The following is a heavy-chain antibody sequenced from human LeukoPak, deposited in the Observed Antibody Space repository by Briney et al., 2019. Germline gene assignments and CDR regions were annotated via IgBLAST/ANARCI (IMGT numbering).Heavy chain of an antibody. CDR2: ISYDGSNK. CDR1: GFTFSSYA. J-gene: IGHJ4*02. Sequence: GGSLRLSCAASGFTFSSYAMHWVRQAPGKGLEWVAVISYDGSNKYYADSVKGRFTISRDNSKNTLYLQMNSLRAEDTAVYYCARDHYNDSSGYYRPFDYWGQGTLVTVSS. D-gene: IGHD3-22*01. CDR3: ARDHYNDSSGYYRPFDY. V-gene: IGHV3-30-3*01.